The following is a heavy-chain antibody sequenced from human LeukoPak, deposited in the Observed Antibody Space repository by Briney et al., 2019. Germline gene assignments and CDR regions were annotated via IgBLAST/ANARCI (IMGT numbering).Heavy chain of an antibody. CDR1: GGTFSSYA. CDR2: ISAYNGNT. V-gene: IGHV1-18*01. J-gene: IGHJ3*02. D-gene: IGHD1-26*01. Sequence: ASVKVSCKASGGTFSSYAISWVRQAPGQGLEWMGWISAYNGNTNYAQKLQGRVTMTTDTSTSTAYMELRSLRSDDTAVYYCARVSDSGSYFADIWGQGTMVTVSS. CDR3: ARVSDSGSYFADI.